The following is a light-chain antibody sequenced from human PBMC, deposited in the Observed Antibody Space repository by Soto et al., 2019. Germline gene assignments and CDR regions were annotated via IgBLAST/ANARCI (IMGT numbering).Light chain of an antibody. Sequence: DIVMTQSPDSLAVSLGERATINCKSSQSVLHSSNNKNYLAWYQQKPGQPPKVLIYWASTRESGVPDRFSGSGTETDFTLTISSLQAEDLAVYYCQQFYSAPWTFGQGTKVE. CDR1: QSVLHSSNNKNY. J-gene: IGKJ1*01. CDR2: WAS. V-gene: IGKV4-1*01. CDR3: QQFYSAPWT.